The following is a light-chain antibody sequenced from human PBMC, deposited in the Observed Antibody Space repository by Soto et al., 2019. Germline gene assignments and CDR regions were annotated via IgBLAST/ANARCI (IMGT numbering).Light chain of an antibody. Sequence: IQLTQSPSSLSASVGDRVTITCRASQGISSYLAWYQQKPGKAPKLLIYAASTLQSGVTSRFSGSGSGTAFPLTNCILQPEDCANYYFSQFNNYPRPFGPGTKVDI. CDR1: QGISSY. V-gene: IGKV1-9*01. J-gene: IGKJ3*01. CDR2: AAS. CDR3: SQFNNYPRP.